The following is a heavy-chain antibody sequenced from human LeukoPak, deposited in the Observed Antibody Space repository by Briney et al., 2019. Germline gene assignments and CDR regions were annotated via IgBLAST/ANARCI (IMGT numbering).Heavy chain of an antibody. Sequence: ASVKVSCKASGYTFTSYGISWVRQAPGQGLEWMGWISAYNGNTNYAQKLQGRVTMTTDTSTSTAYVELRSPRSDDTAVYYCARDLTIFGVDPRSYYGMDVWGQGTTVTVSS. CDR3: ARDLTIFGVDPRSYYGMDV. CDR1: GYTFTSYG. J-gene: IGHJ6*02. CDR2: ISAYNGNT. D-gene: IGHD3-3*01. V-gene: IGHV1-18*01.